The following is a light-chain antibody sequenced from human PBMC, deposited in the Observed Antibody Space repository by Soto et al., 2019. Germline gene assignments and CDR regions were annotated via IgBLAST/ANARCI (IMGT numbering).Light chain of an antibody. CDR1: QSLLQTNGYTY. V-gene: IGKV2-28*01. Sequence: DIVMTQSPLSLPVTPGEPASISGRSSQSLLQTNGYTYLDWYLQKPGQSPQLLIYLTSIRASGVPDRFSGSGSGTEFTLKISKVEAEDVGVYYCMQSLQTPPWTFGPGTKVDIK. CDR2: LTS. CDR3: MQSLQTPPWT. J-gene: IGKJ1*01.